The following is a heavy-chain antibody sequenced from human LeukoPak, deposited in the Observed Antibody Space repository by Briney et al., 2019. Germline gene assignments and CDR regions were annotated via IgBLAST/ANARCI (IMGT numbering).Heavy chain of an antibody. CDR3: ARDYYDSSGYYGGPFDY. CDR2: IIPIFGTA. V-gene: IGHV1-69*01. J-gene: IGHJ4*02. Sequence: SVKVSCKASGGTFSSYAISWVRQAPGQGLEWMGGIIPIFGTANYAQKFQGRVTITADESTSTAYMELSSLRSEDTAVYYCARDYYDSSGYYGGPFDYWGQGTLVTVSS. D-gene: IGHD3-22*01. CDR1: GGTFSSYA.